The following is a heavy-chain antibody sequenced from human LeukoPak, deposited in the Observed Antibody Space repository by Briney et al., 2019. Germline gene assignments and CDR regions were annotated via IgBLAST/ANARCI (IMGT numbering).Heavy chain of an antibody. V-gene: IGHV1-58*02. CDR2: VVVGSGNT. J-gene: IGHJ6*02. CDR3: AAESLAVASDYYYYGMDV. Sequence: SVKVSCKASGFTFTSSAMQWVRQARGQRLEWIGWVVVGSGNTNYAQKFQERVTITRDMSTSTAYMELSSLRSEDTAVYYCAAESLAVASDYYYYGMDVWGQGTTVTVSS. CDR1: GFTFTSSA. D-gene: IGHD6-19*01.